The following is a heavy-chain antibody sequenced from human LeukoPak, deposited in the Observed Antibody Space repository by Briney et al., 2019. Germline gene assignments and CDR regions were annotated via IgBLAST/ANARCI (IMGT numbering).Heavy chain of an antibody. J-gene: IGHJ4*02. CDR3: AKDQRGYYHPIDY. V-gene: IGHV3-23*01. CDR1: GFPFSSHA. D-gene: IGHD3-10*01. CDR2: ISGSGSTS. Sequence: GGSLRLSCGAPGFPFSSHAMRWVRQAPGRGLECVSAISGSGSTSYYADSVKGRFTISRDNSKNTLYLQMTSLGAEDTAVYYCAKDQRGYYHPIDYWGQGILVTVSS.